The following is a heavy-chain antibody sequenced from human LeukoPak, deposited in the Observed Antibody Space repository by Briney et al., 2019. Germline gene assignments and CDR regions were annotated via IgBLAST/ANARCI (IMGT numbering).Heavy chain of an antibody. CDR3: AGEHRGGYRFDY. D-gene: IGHD3-22*01. J-gene: IGHJ4*02. CDR2: IYYSGST. CDR1: DGSINTYD. Sequence: SETLSLTCTVSDGSINTYDWSWIRQPPGKGLEWIGYIYYSGSTIYNPSLKSRVTISLDTSSNQFSLKLNSATAADTAVYYCAGEHRGGYRFDYWGQGTLVTVSS. V-gene: IGHV4-59*01.